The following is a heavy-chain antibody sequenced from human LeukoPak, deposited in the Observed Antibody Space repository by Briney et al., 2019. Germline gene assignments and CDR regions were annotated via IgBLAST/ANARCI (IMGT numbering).Heavy chain of an antibody. CDR2: IKQDGSGK. J-gene: IGHJ4*02. CDR1: GFTFSSYW. Sequence: PGGSLRLSCAASGFTFSSYWMSWVRQAPGKGLEWVGTIKQDGSGKYYVDSMKGRFTISRDNAKNSLYLQLNSLRADDTAVYYCARDLRTYYPRHFDSWGQGTLVSVSS. CDR3: ARDLRTYYPRHFDS. D-gene: IGHD3-22*01. V-gene: IGHV3-7*04.